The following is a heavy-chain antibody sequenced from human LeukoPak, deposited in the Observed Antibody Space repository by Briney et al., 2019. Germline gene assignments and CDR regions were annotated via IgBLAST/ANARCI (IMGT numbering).Heavy chain of an antibody. CDR2: ISGYNGNT. CDR3: AREGKGGVFDY. Sequence: ASVKVSXKASGYTFTSYGISWVRQAPGQGLEWMGWISGYNGNTNNAQKFQGRVTMTTDTSTSTIYMELRSLRSDDTAIYYCAREGKGGVFDYWGQGTLVTVSS. V-gene: IGHV1-18*01. J-gene: IGHJ4*02. D-gene: IGHD2-8*02. CDR1: GYTFTSYG.